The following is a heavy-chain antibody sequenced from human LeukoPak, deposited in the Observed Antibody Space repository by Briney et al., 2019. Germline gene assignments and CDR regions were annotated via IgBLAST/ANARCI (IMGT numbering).Heavy chain of an antibody. J-gene: IGHJ4*02. D-gene: IGHD1-14*01. CDR1: GFTFSTYW. CDR3: ATYWDGNFDS. V-gene: IGHV3-7*01. Sequence: GGSLRLSCAASGFTFSTYWMSWVRQAPGKGPEGVANINQDGSEKYYVDSVKGRFTITRDYAKNSLYLQMNSLRVEDTALYYCATYWDGNFDSWGQGTLVTVSS. CDR2: INQDGSEK.